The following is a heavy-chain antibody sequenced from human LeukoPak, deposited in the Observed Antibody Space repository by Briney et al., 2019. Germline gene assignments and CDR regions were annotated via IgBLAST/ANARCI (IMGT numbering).Heavy chain of an antibody. Sequence: ASVKVSCKASGGTFSSYAISWVRQAPGQGLEWMGGIIPIFGTANYAQKFQGRVTITADKSTSTAYMELSSLRSEDTAVYYCARVIKSGYDFFDYWGQGTLVTVSS. V-gene: IGHV1-69*06. J-gene: IGHJ4*02. CDR3: ARVIKSGYDFFDY. D-gene: IGHD5-12*01. CDR1: GGTFSSYA. CDR2: IIPIFGTA.